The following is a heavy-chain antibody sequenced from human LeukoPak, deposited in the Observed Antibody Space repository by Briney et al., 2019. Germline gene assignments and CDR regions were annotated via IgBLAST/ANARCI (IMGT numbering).Heavy chain of an antibody. CDR2: IYYSGSS. CDR1: GGSISGYH. J-gene: IGHJ6*03. CDR3: ARVPRSYYYYYYMDV. Sequence: SETLSLTCNVSGGSISGYHWSWIRQPPGKGLEWLGYIYYSGSSNYNPSLKSRVTMSADTSRNQFSLKLSSVTAADTAVYYCARVPRSYYYYYYMDVWGKGTTVTVSS. V-gene: IGHV4-59*01.